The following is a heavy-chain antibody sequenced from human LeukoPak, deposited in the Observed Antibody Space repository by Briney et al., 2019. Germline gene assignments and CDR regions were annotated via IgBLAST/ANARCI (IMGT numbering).Heavy chain of an antibody. V-gene: IGHV2-5*01. CDR1: GFSLSTRGVG. Sequence: ESGPTLVNPTQTLTLTCTFSGFSLSTRGVGVGWIRQPPGKALEWLALIYWNDDKRYSPSLKSRLTITKDTSKNQVVLTMTNMDPVDTATYYCAHSVYCSSTSCYGIDYWGQGTLVTVSS. D-gene: IGHD2-2*01. J-gene: IGHJ4*02. CDR3: AHSVYCSSTSCYGIDY. CDR2: IYWNDDK.